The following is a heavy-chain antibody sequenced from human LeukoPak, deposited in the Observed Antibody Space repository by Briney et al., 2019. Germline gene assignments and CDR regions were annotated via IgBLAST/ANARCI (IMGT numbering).Heavy chain of an antibody. Sequence: PGGSLRLSCAASGFTFSSYWMSWVRQAPGKGLEWVSAISGSGGSTYYADSVKGRFTISRDNSKNTLYLQMNSLRAEDTAVYYCAKIAGITIFGVVTPAQDSYFDYWGQGTLVTVSS. CDR3: AKIAGITIFGVVTPAQDSYFDY. V-gene: IGHV3-23*01. D-gene: IGHD3-3*01. J-gene: IGHJ4*02. CDR1: GFTFSSYW. CDR2: ISGSGGST.